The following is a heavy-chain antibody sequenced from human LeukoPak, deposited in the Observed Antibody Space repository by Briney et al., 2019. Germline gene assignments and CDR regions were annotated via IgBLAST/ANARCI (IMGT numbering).Heavy chain of an antibody. CDR1: GYTLTELS. CDR3: AREQDPYSSGWDSYYYYGMDV. J-gene: IGHJ6*02. V-gene: IGHV1-24*01. Sequence: ASVKVSCKVSGYTLTELSMHWVRQAPGKGLEWMGGFDPEDGETIYAQKFQGRVTMTEDTSTSTAYMELRSLRSDDTAVYYCAREQDPYSSGWDSYYYYGMDVWGQGTTVTVSS. D-gene: IGHD6-19*01. CDR2: FDPEDGET.